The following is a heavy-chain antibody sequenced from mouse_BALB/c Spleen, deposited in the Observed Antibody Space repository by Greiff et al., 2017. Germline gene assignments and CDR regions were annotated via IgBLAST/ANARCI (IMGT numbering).Heavy chain of an antibody. CDR3: ARSRSMDY. CDR1: GFTFSSYA. J-gene: IGHJ4*01. V-gene: IGHV5-17*02. CDR2: ISSGSSTI. Sequence: EVHLVESGGGLVKPGGSLKLSCAASGFTFSSYAMSWVRQSPEKGLEWVAYISSGSSTIYYADTVKGRFTISRDNPKNTLFLQMTSLRSEDTAMYYCARSRSMDYWGQGTSVTVSS.